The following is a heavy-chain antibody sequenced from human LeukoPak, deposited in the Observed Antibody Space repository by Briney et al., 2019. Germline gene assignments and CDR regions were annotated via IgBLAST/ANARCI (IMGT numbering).Heavy chain of an antibody. Sequence: GGSLRLSCAASGFTFSTYGMHSVRQTPGKGLEWVAFIRYDGSSKSYADSVKGRFTISRDNSKNVLYLQMNSLRADDTAVYYCAKVGSAYDFWSGFDYWGQGTLVTVSS. D-gene: IGHD3-3*01. CDR3: AKVGSAYDFWSGFDY. V-gene: IGHV3-30*02. CDR1: GFTFSTYG. J-gene: IGHJ4*02. CDR2: IRYDGSSK.